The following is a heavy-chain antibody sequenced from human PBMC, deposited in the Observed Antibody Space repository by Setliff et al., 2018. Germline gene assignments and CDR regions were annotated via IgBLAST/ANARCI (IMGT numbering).Heavy chain of an antibody. CDR3: ARTARVPDC. CDR1: DGSISTYY. Sequence: PSETLSLTCTVSDGSISTYYWSWIRQPPGRGLEYIGYIYTSGIINYNPSLKSRVTMSLDTSKNQFSLSLTSVTAADTATYFCARTARVPDCSGQGILVTVSS. CDR2: IYTSGII. J-gene: IGHJ4*02. V-gene: IGHV4-4*08.